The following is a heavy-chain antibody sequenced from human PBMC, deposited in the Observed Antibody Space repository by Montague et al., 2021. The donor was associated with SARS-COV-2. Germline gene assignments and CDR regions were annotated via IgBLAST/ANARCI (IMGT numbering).Heavy chain of an antibody. Sequence: SETLSLTCTVSGGSISSSSYYWGWIRQPPGKGLEWIGSIYYSGSTYYNPSLKSRVTISVDTSKNQFSLKLSSVTAADTAVYYCARGLRWGSWYFDLWGRGTLVTVSS. CDR1: GGSISSSSYY. CDR2: IYYSGST. CDR3: ARGLRWGSWYFDL. J-gene: IGHJ2*01. D-gene: IGHD4-23*01. V-gene: IGHV4-39*07.